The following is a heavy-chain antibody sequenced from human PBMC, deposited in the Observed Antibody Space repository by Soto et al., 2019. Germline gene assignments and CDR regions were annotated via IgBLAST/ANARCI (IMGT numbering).Heavy chain of an antibody. D-gene: IGHD2-15*01. J-gene: IGHJ4*02. CDR1: GDSVSSNSAA. Sequence: SQTLSLPCAISGDSVSSNSAAWNWIRQSPSRGLEWLGRTYYRSKWYDDYAVSVKSRITINPDTSKNQFSLQLNSVTPEDTAVYFCARDSEDSHGEADYYFDYWGQGTLVTVSS. CDR3: ARDSEDSHGEADYYFDY. V-gene: IGHV6-1*01. CDR2: TYYRSKWYD.